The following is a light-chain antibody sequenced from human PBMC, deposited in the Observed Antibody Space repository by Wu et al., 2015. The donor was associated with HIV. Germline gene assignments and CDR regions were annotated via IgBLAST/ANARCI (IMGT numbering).Light chain of an antibody. CDR3: QQFXDDPLSIT. Sequence: AIQLTQSPSSLSAFVGDRVTITCRASQDIRSALGWYQQKPGKAPKLLIYDASTLEDGVSSRFSGSGSGTDFTFIISRLQPEDSATYFCQQFXDDPLSITFGQGHDWTSN. J-gene: IGKJ5*01. CDR1: QDIRSA. V-gene: IGKV1D-13*01. CDR2: DAS.